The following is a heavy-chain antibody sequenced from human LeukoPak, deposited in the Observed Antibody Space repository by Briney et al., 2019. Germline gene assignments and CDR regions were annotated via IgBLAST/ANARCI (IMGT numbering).Heavy chain of an antibody. CDR3: AKSGGYNSRYYFDY. D-gene: IGHD5-12*01. CDR1: GFTFSSYA. CDR2: ISGSAGST. Sequence: GGSLRLSCAASGFTFSSYAMSWVRQAPGKGLEWVSAISGSAGSTYYADSVKGRFTISRDNSKNTLYLQMNSLRAEDTAVYYCAKSGGYNSRYYFDYWGQGTLVTVSS. J-gene: IGHJ4*02. V-gene: IGHV3-23*01.